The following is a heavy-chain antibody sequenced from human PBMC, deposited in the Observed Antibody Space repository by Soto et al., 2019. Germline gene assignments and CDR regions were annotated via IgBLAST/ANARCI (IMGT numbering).Heavy chain of an antibody. V-gene: IGHV3-30*18. D-gene: IGHD3-10*01. J-gene: IGHJ4*02. CDR1: GFTFSSYG. CDR3: AKDRYYYGSGSYRPFDY. Sequence: QVQLVESGGGVVQPGRSLRLSCAASGFTFSSYGMHWVRQAPGKGLEWVAVISYDGSNKYYADSVKGRFTISRDNSKNTLYLQMNSMGAEDTAVYYCAKDRYYYGSGSYRPFDYWGQGTLVTVSS. CDR2: ISYDGSNK.